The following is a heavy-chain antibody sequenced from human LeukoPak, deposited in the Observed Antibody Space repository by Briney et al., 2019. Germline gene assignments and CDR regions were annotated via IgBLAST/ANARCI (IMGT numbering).Heavy chain of an antibody. CDR1: GGSISSYY. CDR2: IYYSGST. V-gene: IGHV4-59*01. J-gene: IGHJ5*02. D-gene: IGHD3-16*02. Sequence: SETLSLTCTVSGGSISSYYWSWIRQPPGKGLEWIGYIYYSGSTNYNPSLKSRVTISVDTSKNQFTLKLSSVTAADTAVYYCARGERWDYVWGSYPQPWFDPWGQGTLVTVSS. CDR3: ARGERWDYVWGSYPQPWFDP.